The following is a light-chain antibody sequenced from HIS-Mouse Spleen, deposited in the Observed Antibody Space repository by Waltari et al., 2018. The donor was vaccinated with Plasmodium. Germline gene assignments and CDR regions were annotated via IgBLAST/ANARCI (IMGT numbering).Light chain of an antibody. CDR2: EDR. CDR3: YSTDSSGNHRV. Sequence: SLKLTKQPSVSLSQEKRPGCTCPEKAWPKKIAYWYQKNSGQAPVLVIYEDRKRPSGITERFSGSSSGTMATLTISGAQVEDEADYYCYSTDSSGNHRVFGGGTKLTVL. J-gene: IGLJ3*02. CDR1: AWPKKI. V-gene: IGLV3-10*01.